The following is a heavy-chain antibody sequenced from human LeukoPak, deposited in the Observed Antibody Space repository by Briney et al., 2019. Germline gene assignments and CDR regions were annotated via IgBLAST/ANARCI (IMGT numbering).Heavy chain of an antibody. CDR3: ARDKEWELPNFDY. CDR1: GYTFTGYY. D-gene: IGHD1-26*01. CDR2: INPNSGGT. J-gene: IGHJ4*02. Sequence: ASVKVSCKASGYTFTGYYMHWVRQAPGQGLEWMGWINPNSGGTNYAQKFQGRVTMTRDTSISTAYMDLSRLRSDDTGVYYCARDKEWELPNFDYWGQGTLVTVSS. V-gene: IGHV1-2*02.